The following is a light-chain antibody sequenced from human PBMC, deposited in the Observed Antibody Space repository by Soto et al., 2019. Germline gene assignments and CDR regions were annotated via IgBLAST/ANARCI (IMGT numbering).Light chain of an antibody. CDR2: AAS. Sequence: DIQVTQFPSSLSASVGDRITITCRASQAIGNYLAWYQQKPGKVPKLLIYAASTLQPGVPSRFSGSRSGTAFTLTVSSLQPEDVATYFCQKYNGVPLTFGPGTKVEIK. J-gene: IGKJ3*01. CDR1: QAIGNY. CDR3: QKYNGVPLT. V-gene: IGKV1-27*01.